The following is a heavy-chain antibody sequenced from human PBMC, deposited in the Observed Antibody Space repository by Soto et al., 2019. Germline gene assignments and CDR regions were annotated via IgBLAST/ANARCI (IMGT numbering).Heavy chain of an antibody. Sequence: LSLTCTVSGGSISSYYWSWIRQPPGKGLEWIGYIYYSGSTNYNPSLKSRVTISVDTSKNQFSLKLSSVTAADTAVYYCARAPIQLWLEGWFDPWGQGTLVTVSS. CDR2: IYYSGST. D-gene: IGHD5-18*01. CDR3: ARAPIQLWLEGWFDP. J-gene: IGHJ5*02. CDR1: GGSISSYY. V-gene: IGHV4-59*01.